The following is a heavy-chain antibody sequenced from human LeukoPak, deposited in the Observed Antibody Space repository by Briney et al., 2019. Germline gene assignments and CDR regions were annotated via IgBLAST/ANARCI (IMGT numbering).Heavy chain of an antibody. CDR2: SIPIFGTA. CDR1: GGTFSSYA. D-gene: IGHD3-3*01. V-gene: IGHV1-69*05. J-gene: IGHJ6*03. Sequence: GASVKVSCKASGGTFSSYAISWVRQAPGQGLEWMGGSIPIFGTANYAQKFQGRVTITTDESTSTAYMELSSLRSEDTAVYYCASAWSHGPRGYYYMDVWGKGTTVTVSS. CDR3: ASAWSHGPRGYYYMDV.